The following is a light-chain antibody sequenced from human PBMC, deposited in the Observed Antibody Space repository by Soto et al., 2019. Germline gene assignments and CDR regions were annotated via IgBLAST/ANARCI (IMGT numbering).Light chain of an antibody. CDR2: DVT. J-gene: IGLJ1*01. Sequence: QSVLAQPRSVSGSPGQSVTISCTGTSSDVAKYDYVSWYQQSPGKAPKPLIYDVTKRPSGVPDRFSGSKIGNTASLTIAGLLPEDDADYFCCSHAGSYTFVFGTGTKVTVL. V-gene: IGLV2-11*01. CDR3: CSHAGSYTFV. CDR1: SSDVAKYDY.